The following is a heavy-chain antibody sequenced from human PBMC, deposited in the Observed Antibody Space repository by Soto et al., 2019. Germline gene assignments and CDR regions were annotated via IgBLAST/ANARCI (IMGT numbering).Heavy chain of an antibody. D-gene: IGHD3-10*01. CDR2: MNPNSGNT. CDR1: GYTFTSYD. V-gene: IGHV1-8*01. Sequence: ASVKVSCKASGYTFTSYDINWVRQATGQGLEWMGWMNPNSGNTGYAQKFQGRVTMTRNTSISTAYMELSSLRSEDTAVYYCARGHSTLYYYGSAHQFDPWGQGTLVTVSS. J-gene: IGHJ5*02. CDR3: ARGHSTLYYYGSAHQFDP.